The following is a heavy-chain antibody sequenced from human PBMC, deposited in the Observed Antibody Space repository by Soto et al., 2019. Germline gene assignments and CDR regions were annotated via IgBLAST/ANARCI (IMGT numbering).Heavy chain of an antibody. J-gene: IGHJ4*02. D-gene: IGHD2-15*01. CDR2: INPNNGGT. Sequence: ASVKVSCKASGYSFTGNSMHWVRQAPGQGLEWMGWINPNNGGTNYAQRFRGWVTMTTDTSVSTAYMELKRLKSDDTAVYYCVRVEDIVVVVAANAGFDYWGQGTLVTVS. V-gene: IGHV1-2*04. CDR3: VRVEDIVVVVAANAGFDY. CDR1: GYSFTGNS.